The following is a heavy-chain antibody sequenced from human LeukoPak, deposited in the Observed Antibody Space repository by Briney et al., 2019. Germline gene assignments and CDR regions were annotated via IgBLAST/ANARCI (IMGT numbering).Heavy chain of an antibody. Sequence: QAGGSLRLSCAASGFTVSSNYMSWVRQAPGKGLEWVSVIYSGGSTYYADSVKGRFTISRDNSKNTLYLQMNSLRAEDTAVYYCARAPEWLIFDYWGQGTLVTVSS. CDR3: ARAPEWLIFDY. J-gene: IGHJ4*02. V-gene: IGHV3-53*05. CDR1: GFTVSSNY. D-gene: IGHD6-19*01. CDR2: IYSGGST.